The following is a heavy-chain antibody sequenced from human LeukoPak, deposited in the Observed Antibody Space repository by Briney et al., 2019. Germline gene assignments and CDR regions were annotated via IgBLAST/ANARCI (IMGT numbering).Heavy chain of an antibody. V-gene: IGHV4-39*07. J-gene: IGHJ4*02. CDR2: IYKTGNT. Sequence: SETLSLTCTVSGGSISSTTYYWAWIRQPPGKGLEWIGSIYKTGNTNYSPSLKSRVTISVDTSKNQFSLKLSSVTAADTAVYYCARGGNTAMVYWGQGTLVTVSS. CDR1: GGSISSTTYY. D-gene: IGHD5-18*01. CDR3: ARGGNTAMVY.